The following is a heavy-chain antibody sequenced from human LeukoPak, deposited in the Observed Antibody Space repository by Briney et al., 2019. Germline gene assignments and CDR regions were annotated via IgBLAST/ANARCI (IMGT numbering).Heavy chain of an antibody. D-gene: IGHD2-21*01. Sequence: PGGSLRLSCAASGFTFSSYEMNWVRQAPGKGLEWVSYISSSGSTIYYADSVKGRFTISRDDAKNSLYLQMNSLRAEDTAVYYCARELLAFDIWGQGTMVTVSS. CDR3: ARELLAFDI. CDR1: GFTFSSYE. V-gene: IGHV3-48*03. J-gene: IGHJ3*02. CDR2: ISSSGSTI.